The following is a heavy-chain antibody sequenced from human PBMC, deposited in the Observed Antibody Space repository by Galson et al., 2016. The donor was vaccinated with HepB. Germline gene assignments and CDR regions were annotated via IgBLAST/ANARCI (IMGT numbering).Heavy chain of an antibody. CDR2: ISGHDDK. Sequence: PALVKPTQTLTLTCTFSGFSLSTTGVDVGWIRQPPGKTLEWLALISGHDDKRYTPSLKSRFTISKDTSKQQVLLTMTNVDPVDTATYYCIHSSDLHHAFDIWGQGTSVIVSS. V-gene: IGHV2-5*01. D-gene: IGHD2-21*02. CDR3: IHSSDLHHAFDI. CDR1: GFSLSTTGVD. J-gene: IGHJ3*02.